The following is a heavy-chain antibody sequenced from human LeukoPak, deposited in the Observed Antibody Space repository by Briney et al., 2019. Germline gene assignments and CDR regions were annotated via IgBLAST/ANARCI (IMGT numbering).Heavy chain of an antibody. Sequence: GGSLRLSCAASGFTFSDYGMHWVRQAPGKGLEWVAVISYDGSNKYYADSVKGRFTISRDNSKNTLYLQMNSLRAEDTAVYYCAKGQYYYDSSMGFDYWGQGTLVTVSS. D-gene: IGHD3-22*01. CDR3: AKGQYYYDSSMGFDY. J-gene: IGHJ4*02. CDR1: GFTFSDYG. CDR2: ISYDGSNK. V-gene: IGHV3-30*18.